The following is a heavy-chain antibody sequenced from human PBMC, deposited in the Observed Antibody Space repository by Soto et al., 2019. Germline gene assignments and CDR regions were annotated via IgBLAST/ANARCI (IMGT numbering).Heavy chain of an antibody. V-gene: IGHV3-7*01. CDR2: IKQDGSEN. D-gene: IGHD2-8*01. Sequence: GGSLRLSCAASGFTFSSYWMSWVRQAPGKGLEWVANIKQDGSENYYVDSVKGRFTISRDNAKNSLYLQMNSLRAEDTAVDYCARTLGYCTNGVCIDAFDIWGQGTMVTVSS. CDR1: GFTFSSYW. CDR3: ARTLGYCTNGVCIDAFDI. J-gene: IGHJ3*02.